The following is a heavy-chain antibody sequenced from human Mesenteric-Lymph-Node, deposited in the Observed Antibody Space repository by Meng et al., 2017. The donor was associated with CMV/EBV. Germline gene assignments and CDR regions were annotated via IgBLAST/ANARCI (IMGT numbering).Heavy chain of an antibody. J-gene: IGHJ4*02. D-gene: IGHD3/OR15-3a*01. V-gene: IGHV4-34*01. Sequence: SQTLSLTCGVYGGPFSGFYWSWIRQSPGKGLEWIGEIDHNRRTNYNPSLESRVTMSIDTSNNQFSLRLRSVTAADTAVYYCARGGNNMIFGYYFDYWGQGTLVTVSS. CDR3: ARGGNNMIFGYYFDY. CDR1: GGPFSGFY. CDR2: IDHNRRT.